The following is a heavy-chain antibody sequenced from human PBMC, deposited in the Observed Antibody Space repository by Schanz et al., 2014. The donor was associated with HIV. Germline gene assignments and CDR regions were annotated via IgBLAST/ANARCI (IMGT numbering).Heavy chain of an antibody. D-gene: IGHD5-18*01. Sequence: EVQLVESGGGLVQPGGSLRLSCAASGFTFSSYAMSWVRQAPGKGLEWVSSISSSSSYIYYADSVKGRFTISRDNAKNSLYLQMNSLRFADTAVYYCVRGDTVFEYWGQGTLVTVS. CDR2: ISSSSSYI. CDR1: GFTFSSYA. J-gene: IGHJ4*02. CDR3: VRGDTVFEY. V-gene: IGHV3-21*01.